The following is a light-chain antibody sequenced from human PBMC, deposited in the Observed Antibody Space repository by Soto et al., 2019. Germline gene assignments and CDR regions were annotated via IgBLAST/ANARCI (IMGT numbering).Light chain of an antibody. Sequence: QSALTQPPSASGSPGQSVTISCTGTSSDVGGYDLVSWYQQHPDKAPKLVIYEVTKRPSGVPDCFSGSRSGNTASLTVSGLQAGDEADYYCVSFAGSSNMVFGGGTKLTVL. CDR2: EVT. CDR1: SSDVGGYDL. J-gene: IGLJ2*01. V-gene: IGLV2-8*01. CDR3: VSFAGSSNMV.